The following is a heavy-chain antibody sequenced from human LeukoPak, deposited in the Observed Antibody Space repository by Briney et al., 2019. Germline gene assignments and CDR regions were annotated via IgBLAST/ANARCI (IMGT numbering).Heavy chain of an antibody. D-gene: IGHD5-18*01. J-gene: IGHJ4*02. V-gene: IGHV3-74*01. CDR1: GFTFSSYW. CDR3: ARLYSYQLDY. CDR2: IISDGSSA. Sequence: GGSLRLSCAASGFTFSSYWMHWVRQAPGKGLVWVSRIISDGSSATHADSVKGRFTMSRDNAKNMLYLQMNSLRAEDTAVYYCARLYSYQLDYWGQGTLVTVSS.